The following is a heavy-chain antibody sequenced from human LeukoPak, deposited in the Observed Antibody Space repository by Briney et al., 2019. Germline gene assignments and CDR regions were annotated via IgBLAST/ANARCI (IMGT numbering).Heavy chain of an antibody. J-gene: IGHJ4*02. CDR1: GYSISSGFY. CDR2: VYHGGSS. D-gene: IGHD6-6*01. CDR3: ARRVGSSDCFDY. Sequence: SETLSLTCTVSGYSISSGFYWGWIRPPPGKGLEWIGNVYHGGSSYYNPSLKSRITISVDTSKNQFSLNLYSVTAADTAVYYCARRVGSSDCFDYWGQGTLVTVSS. V-gene: IGHV4-38-2*02.